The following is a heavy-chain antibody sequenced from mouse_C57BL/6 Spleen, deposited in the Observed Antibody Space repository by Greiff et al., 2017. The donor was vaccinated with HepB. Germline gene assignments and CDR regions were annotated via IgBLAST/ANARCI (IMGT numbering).Heavy chain of an antibody. Sequence: DVKLQESGPGLVKPSQSLSLTCSVTGYSITSGYYWNWIRQFPGNKLEWMGYISYDGSNNYNPSLKNRISITRDTSKNQFFLKLNSVTTEDTATYYCARDYYSNYVGFDYWGQGTTLTVSS. V-gene: IGHV3-6*01. CDR1: GYSITSGYY. CDR2: ISYDGSN. D-gene: IGHD2-5*01. J-gene: IGHJ2*01. CDR3: ARDYYSNYVGFDY.